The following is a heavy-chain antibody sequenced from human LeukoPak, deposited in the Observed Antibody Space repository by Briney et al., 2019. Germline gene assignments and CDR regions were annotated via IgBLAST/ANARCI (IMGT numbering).Heavy chain of an antibody. CDR1: GGSISSSSYY. V-gene: IGHV4-39*01. CDR2: IYYSGST. Sequence: PSETLSLTCTVSGGSISSSSYYWGWIRQPPGKGLEWIGSIYYSGSTYYNPSLKSRVTISVDTSKNQFSLKLSSVTAADTAVYYCASGPRSIAARPYYYMDVWGKGTTVTVSS. J-gene: IGHJ6*03. CDR3: ASGPRSIAARPYYYMDV. D-gene: IGHD6-6*01.